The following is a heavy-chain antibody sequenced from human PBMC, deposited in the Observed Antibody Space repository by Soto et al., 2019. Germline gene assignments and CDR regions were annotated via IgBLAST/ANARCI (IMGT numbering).Heavy chain of an antibody. CDR1: GGSVSSGSYY. CDR3: ARSLLWFGELN. J-gene: IGHJ4*02. D-gene: IGHD3-10*01. Sequence: ETLSLTCTVSGGSVSSGSYYWSWIRQPPGKGLEWIGYIYYSGSTNYNPSLKSRVTISVDTSKNQFSLKLSSVTAADTAVYYCARSLLWFGELNWGQGTLVTV. CDR2: IYYSGST. V-gene: IGHV4-61*01.